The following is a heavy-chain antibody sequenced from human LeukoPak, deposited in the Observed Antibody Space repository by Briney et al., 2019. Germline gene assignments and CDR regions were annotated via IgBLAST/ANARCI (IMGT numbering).Heavy chain of an antibody. CDR1: GFTFSSYG. D-gene: IGHD6-19*01. CDR3: AKERLAVAGYFDY. Sequence: GGSLRLSCAASGFTFSSYGMHWVRQAPGKGLEWVAFIRYDGSNKYYADSVKGRLTISRDNSKNTLYLQMNSLRAEDTAVYYCAKERLAVAGYFDYWGQGTLVTVSS. V-gene: IGHV3-30*02. J-gene: IGHJ4*02. CDR2: IRYDGSNK.